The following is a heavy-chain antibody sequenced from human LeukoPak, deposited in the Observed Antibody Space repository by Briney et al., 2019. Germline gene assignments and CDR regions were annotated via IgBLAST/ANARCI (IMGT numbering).Heavy chain of an antibody. CDR1: GDSISSYY. CDR3: ARGIVVYYYGMDV. D-gene: IGHD3-22*01. V-gene: IGHV4-59*01. Sequence: SETLSLTCTVSGDSISSYYWSWIRQPPGKGLEWIGYIYYSGSTNYNPSLKSRVTISVDTSKNQFSLKLSSVTAADTAVYYCARGIVVYYYGMDVWGQGTTVTVSS. CDR2: IYYSGST. J-gene: IGHJ6*02.